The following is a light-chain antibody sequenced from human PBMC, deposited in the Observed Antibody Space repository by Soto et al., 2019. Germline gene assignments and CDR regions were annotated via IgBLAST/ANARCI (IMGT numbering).Light chain of an antibody. Sequence: DIQMTQSPSTLSASLGDRVTITCRASQSISSWLAWYQQKPGKAPKLLIYDASSLESGVPSRFSGSGSGTEFTLTISSLQPDDFATYYCQQYNSYWTFGQGTKLEIK. V-gene: IGKV1-5*01. J-gene: IGKJ1*01. CDR1: QSISSW. CDR2: DAS. CDR3: QQYNSYWT.